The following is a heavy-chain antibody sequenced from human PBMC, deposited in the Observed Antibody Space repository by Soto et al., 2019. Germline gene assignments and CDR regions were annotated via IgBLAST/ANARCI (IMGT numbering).Heavy chain of an antibody. CDR1: GGTFSNYA. Sequence: QVQLVQSGAEVKKPGSSVKVSCKASGGTFSNYAISWVRQTPGQGLECMGGIIPISGTANYAQKFQGRVTITAGESTSTAYMELSSLRSEDTAVYYCARSQGSRTSLEIYYYYYYGMDVWGQGTTVTVSS. D-gene: IGHD2-2*01. CDR2: IIPISGTA. V-gene: IGHV1-69*01. CDR3: ARSQGSRTSLEIYYYYYYGMDV. J-gene: IGHJ6*02.